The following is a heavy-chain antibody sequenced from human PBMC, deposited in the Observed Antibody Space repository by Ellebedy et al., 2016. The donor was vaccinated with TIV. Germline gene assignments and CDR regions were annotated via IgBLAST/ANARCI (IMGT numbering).Heavy chain of an antibody. CDR3: ARDREEGATTY. V-gene: IGHV3-66*01. Sequence: GGSLRLSCAASGFSVRSNYMCWVRQAPGKGLEWVAAIYSGGNTYYADSLKGRFTISTDNSKNTLYLQMNSLRAEDTAVYYCARDREEGATTYWGQGTLVTVSS. CDR1: GFSVRSNY. D-gene: IGHD1-26*01. J-gene: IGHJ4*02. CDR2: IYSGGNT.